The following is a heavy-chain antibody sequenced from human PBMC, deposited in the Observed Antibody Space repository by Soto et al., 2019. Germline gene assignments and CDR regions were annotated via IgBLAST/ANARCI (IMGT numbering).Heavy chain of an antibody. J-gene: IGHJ4*02. V-gene: IGHV1-2*02. CDR3: ARDDSLIYYDSSGYPLDY. Sequence: ASVKVSCKASGYTFSDYYIHWVRQAPGQGLEWMGWINPNSGGTKYAPKFQGGVTMTRDTSITTAYMELSRLRSGDTAVYYCARDDSLIYYDSSGYPLDYWGQGTLVTVSS. CDR2: INPNSGGT. CDR1: GYTFSDYY. D-gene: IGHD3-22*01.